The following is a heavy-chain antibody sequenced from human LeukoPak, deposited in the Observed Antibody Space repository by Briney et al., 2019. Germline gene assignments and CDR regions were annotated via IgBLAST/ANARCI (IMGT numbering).Heavy chain of an antibody. CDR3: ARQMPLGEFDY. CDR2: ISGGNGNT. J-gene: IGHJ4*02. CDR1: GYTFTTYA. Sequence: ASVKVSCKASGYTFTTYAMHWVRQAPGQRLEWMVWISGGNGNTRYSQKFQGRVTFTRDTSASTAYMELSSLRSEDTAVYYCARQMPLGEFDYWGQGTLVTVSS. V-gene: IGHV1-3*01. D-gene: IGHD2-2*01.